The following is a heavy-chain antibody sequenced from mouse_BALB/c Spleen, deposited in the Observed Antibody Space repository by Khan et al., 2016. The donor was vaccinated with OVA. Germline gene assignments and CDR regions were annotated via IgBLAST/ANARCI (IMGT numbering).Heavy chain of an antibody. V-gene: IGHV2-4-1*01. CDR3: ARDGVFHCYGYGGIDY. CDR2: IWSGGST. CDR1: GFSLTNFG. Sequence: QVQLKQSGPGLVQPSQNLSITCTVSGFSLTNFGVHWIRQSPGKALEWLGVIWSGGSTDYNAAFISRLSITKDNSKSQIFFKMNSLQTDDTAIYCYARDGVFHCYGYGGIDYWGQGTSVTVSS. D-gene: IGHD1-2*01. J-gene: IGHJ4*01.